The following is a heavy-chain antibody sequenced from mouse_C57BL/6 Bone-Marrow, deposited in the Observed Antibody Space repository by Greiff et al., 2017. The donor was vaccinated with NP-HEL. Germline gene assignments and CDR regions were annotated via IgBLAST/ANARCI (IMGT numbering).Heavy chain of an antibody. D-gene: IGHD1-1*01. V-gene: IGHV14-2*01. Sequence: EVQRVESGAELVKPGASVKLSCTASGFNIKDYYMHWVKQRTEQGLEWIGRIDPEDGETKYAPKFQGKATITADTSSNTAYLQLSSLTSEDTAVYYCARSIPNYYGSAWFAYWGQGTLVTVSA. CDR3: ARSIPNYYGSAWFAY. CDR1: GFNIKDYY. CDR2: IDPEDGET. J-gene: IGHJ3*01.